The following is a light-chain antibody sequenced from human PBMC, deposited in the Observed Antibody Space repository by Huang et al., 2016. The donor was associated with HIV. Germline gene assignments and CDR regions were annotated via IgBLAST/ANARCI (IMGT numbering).Light chain of an antibody. J-gene: IGKJ5*01. CDR2: GAS. CDR1: QSVRSN. V-gene: IGKV3-15*01. CDR3: QQYNNWPPIT. Sequence: EIVMTQSPATLSVSPGERAPLSCRASQSVRSNVAWYQQKPGQAPRLLIYGASTRATGIPARCRGSGSGTEFTLTISSLQSEDFVVYYCQQYNNWPPITFGQGTRLEI.